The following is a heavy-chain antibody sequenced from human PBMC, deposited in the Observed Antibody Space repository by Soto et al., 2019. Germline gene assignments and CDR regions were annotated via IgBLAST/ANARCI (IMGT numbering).Heavy chain of an antibody. CDR3: ARRGYGSRWPNVYMDV. CDR1: GFTFNNYE. V-gene: IGHV3-64*01. Sequence: EAQLVESGGSLVQPGGSLRLSCAASGFTFNNYEMHWVRQAPRKGLEYVSGISNNGAHTDYAKSVKGRFTISRDNSENTLYLQMGSLRAEDMALYYCARRGYGSRWPNVYMDVWGKGTTVTVSS. J-gene: IGHJ6*03. D-gene: IGHD6-13*01. CDR2: ISNNGAHT.